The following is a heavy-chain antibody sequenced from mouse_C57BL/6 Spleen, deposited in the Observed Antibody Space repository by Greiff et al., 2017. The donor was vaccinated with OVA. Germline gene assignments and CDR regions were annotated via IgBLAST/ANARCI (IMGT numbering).Heavy chain of an antibody. CDR2: IYPGDGDT. Sequence: QVQLQQSGPELVKPGASVKISCKASGYAFSSSWMNWVKQRPGKGLEWIGRIYPGDGDTNYNGKFKGKATLTADKSSSTAYMQLRSLTSEDSAVFFCSRGGRFAMCYWGQGPSVTVSS. CDR1: GYAFSSSW. V-gene: IGHV1-82*01. CDR3: SRGGRFAMCY. J-gene: IGHJ4*01.